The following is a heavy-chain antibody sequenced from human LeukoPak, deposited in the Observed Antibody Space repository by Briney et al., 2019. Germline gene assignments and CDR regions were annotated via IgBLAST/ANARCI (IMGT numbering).Heavy chain of an antibody. CDR3: ARESDYDFWSGYYGNWFDP. D-gene: IGHD3-3*01. Sequence: ASVKVSCKASGYTFTGYYMHWVRQAPGQGLEWMGWINPNSGGTNYARKFQGRVTMTRDTSISTAYMELSRLRSDDTAVYYCARESDYDFWSGYYGNWFDPWGQGTLVTVSS. J-gene: IGHJ5*02. V-gene: IGHV1-2*02. CDR1: GYTFTGYY. CDR2: INPNSGGT.